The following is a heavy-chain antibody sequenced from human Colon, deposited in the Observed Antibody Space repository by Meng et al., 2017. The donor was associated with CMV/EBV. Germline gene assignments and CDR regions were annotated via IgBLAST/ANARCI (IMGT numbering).Heavy chain of an antibody. D-gene: IGHD2-2*01. CDR3: ARGPRGCSSTSCYYYYGMDV. CDR2: IIPILGIA. Sequence: SVKVSCKASGGTFSSYTISWVRQAPGQGLEWMGRIIPILGIANYAQKFQGRVTITADKYTSKADMELSSLRSEDTAVYYCARGPRGCSSTSCYYYYGMDVWGQGTTVTVSS. V-gene: IGHV1-69*02. J-gene: IGHJ6*02. CDR1: GGTFSSYT.